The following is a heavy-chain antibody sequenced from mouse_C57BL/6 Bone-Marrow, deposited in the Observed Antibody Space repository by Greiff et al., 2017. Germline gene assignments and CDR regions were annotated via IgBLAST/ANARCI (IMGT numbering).Heavy chain of an antibody. J-gene: IGHJ1*03. Sequence: QVQLQQPGAELVKPGASVKMSCKASGYTFTSYWITWVKQRPGQGLEWIGDIYPGSGSPNYNEKFKSKATLTVDTSSSTGYMQLSSLTSEDSSVYYCARPYYSNYWYFDVWGTGTTVTVSS. CDR3: ARPYYSNYWYFDV. D-gene: IGHD2-5*01. CDR2: IYPGSGSP. CDR1: GYTFTSYW. V-gene: IGHV1-55*01.